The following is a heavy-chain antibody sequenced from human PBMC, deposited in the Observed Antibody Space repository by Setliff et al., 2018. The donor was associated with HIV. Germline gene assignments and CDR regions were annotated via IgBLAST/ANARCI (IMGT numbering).Heavy chain of an antibody. CDR3: ASAGPYCGDDCPYNWLTP. Sequence: GASVKVSCKASGYTFTTYGISWVRQAPGQGLGWMGWISAYNGNTNYAQNLQGRVTMTTDTSTSTAYMELRSVTAADTAVYYCASAGPYCGDDCPYNWLTPWGQGTLVTVS. CDR1: GYTFTTYG. J-gene: IGHJ5*02. D-gene: IGHD2-21*02. CDR2: ISAYNGNT. V-gene: IGHV1-18*01.